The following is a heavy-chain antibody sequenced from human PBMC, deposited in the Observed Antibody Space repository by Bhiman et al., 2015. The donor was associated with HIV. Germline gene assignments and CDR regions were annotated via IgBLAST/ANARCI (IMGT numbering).Heavy chain of an antibody. V-gene: IGHV3-11*04. J-gene: IGHJ1*01. Sequence: QVQLVESGGGLVKPGGSLRLSCAASGFTFSDFYMSWIRQAPGKGLEWISYISSSGATIYYADSVKGRFTISRDNAENSLYLQMNSLRAEDTAIYYCARELVGSARLGGFQHWGQGSLVTVSS. CDR1: GFTFSDFY. CDR3: ARELVGSARLGGFQH. D-gene: IGHD3-10*01. CDR2: ISSSGATI.